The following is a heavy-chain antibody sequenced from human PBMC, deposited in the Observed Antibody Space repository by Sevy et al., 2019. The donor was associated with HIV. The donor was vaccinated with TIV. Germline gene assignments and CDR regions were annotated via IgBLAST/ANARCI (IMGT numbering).Heavy chain of an antibody. CDR2: IYTSGST. J-gene: IGHJ4*02. V-gene: IGHV4-4*07. Sequence: SETLSLTCTASGGSISSYYWSWIRQPAGKGLVWIGRIYTSGSTNYNPSLKSRVTMSVDTSKNQFSLKLSSVTAADTAVYYCARDKGGIFDYWGQGTLVTVSS. CDR1: GGSISSYY. CDR3: ARDKGGIFDY.